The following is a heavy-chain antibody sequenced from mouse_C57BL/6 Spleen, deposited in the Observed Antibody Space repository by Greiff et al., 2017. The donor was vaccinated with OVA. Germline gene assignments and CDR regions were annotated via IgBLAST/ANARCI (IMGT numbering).Heavy chain of an antibody. V-gene: IGHV1-64*01. CDR3: ARGYHATKVWFAY. CDR2: IHPNSGST. D-gene: IGHD3-2*02. J-gene: IGHJ3*01. CDR1: GYTFTSYW. Sequence: QVQLQQPGAELVKPGASVKLSCKASGYTFTSYWMHWVKQRPGQGLEWIGMIHPNSGSTNYNEKFKSKATLTVDKSSSTAYMQLSSLTSEDSAVYYCARGYHATKVWFAYWGQGTLVTVSA.